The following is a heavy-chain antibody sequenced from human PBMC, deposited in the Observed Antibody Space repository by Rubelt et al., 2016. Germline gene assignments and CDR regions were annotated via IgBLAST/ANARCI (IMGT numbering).Heavy chain of an antibody. D-gene: IGHD3-10*01. V-gene: IGHV4-34*01. CDR1: GGSFSGYY. J-gene: IGHJ4*02. CDR3: ARLLMVRGVKIYYFDY. CDR2: INHSGST. Sequence: QVQLQQWGAGLLKPSETLSLTCAVYGGSFSGYYWSWIRQPPGKGLEWIGEINHSGSTNYNPSLKSQVTISVDTSKNQFSRKLSSVTAADTAVYYCARLLMVRGVKIYYFDYWGQGTLVTVSS.